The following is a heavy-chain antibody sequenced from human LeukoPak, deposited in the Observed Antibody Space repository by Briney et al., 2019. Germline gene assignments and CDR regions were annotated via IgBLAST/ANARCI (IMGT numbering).Heavy chain of an antibody. V-gene: IGHV3-21*01. CDR3: ARDYPYYYDTSGLHGIDL. Sequence: GGSLRLSCAPSGFTFSKGKINWVRQAPGKGVGRVSSINYVRSDIYYTDTLKGGFTISRENTKNTLCMQKNILRAEDTAVYFCARDYPYYYDTSGLHGIDLWGRGTLVTVSS. CDR2: INYVRSDI. J-gene: IGHJ2*01. D-gene: IGHD3-22*01. CDR1: GFTFSKGK.